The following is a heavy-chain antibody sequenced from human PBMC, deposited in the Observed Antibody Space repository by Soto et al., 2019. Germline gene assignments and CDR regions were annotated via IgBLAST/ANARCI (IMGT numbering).Heavy chain of an antibody. CDR3: AHSLSEWTTGTVYFDY. D-gene: IGHD1-1*01. Sequence: SGPTLVKPTQTLTLTCTFSGFSLSTSGVGVGWIRQPPGKALEWLALIYWNDDKRYSPSLKSRLTITKDTSKNQVVLTMTNMDPVDTATYYCAHSLSEWTTGTVYFDYWGQGTLVTVSS. J-gene: IGHJ4*02. V-gene: IGHV2-5*01. CDR2: IYWNDDK. CDR1: GFSLSTSGVG.